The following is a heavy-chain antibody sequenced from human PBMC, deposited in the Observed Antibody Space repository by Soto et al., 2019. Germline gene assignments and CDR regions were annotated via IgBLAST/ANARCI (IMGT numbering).Heavy chain of an antibody. Sequence: SVKVSCKASGGTFSTYAISWVRQAPGQGLEWMGAILPIFGTPNYAQKFQDRVTITADKSTSTAYMEMSSLRSDDTAVYYCARALGLRMTTVTPFDSWGQGTLVTVSS. CDR1: GGTFSTYA. J-gene: IGHJ4*02. CDR2: ILPIFGTP. D-gene: IGHD4-17*01. V-gene: IGHV1-69*06. CDR3: ARALGLRMTTVTPFDS.